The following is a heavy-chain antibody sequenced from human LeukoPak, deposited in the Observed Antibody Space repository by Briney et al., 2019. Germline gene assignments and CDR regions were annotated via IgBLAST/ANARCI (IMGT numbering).Heavy chain of an antibody. CDR2: ISSSGSTI. CDR3: ARDSGRGDYDDY. D-gene: IGHD4-17*01. CDR1: GFTFSSCE. J-gene: IGHJ4*02. Sequence: PGGSLRLSXAASGFTFSSCEMNWVRQAPGKGLEWVSYISSSGSTIYYADSVKGRFTISRDNAKNSLYLQMNSLRAEDTAVYYCARDSGRGDYDDYWGQGTLVTVSS. V-gene: IGHV3-48*03.